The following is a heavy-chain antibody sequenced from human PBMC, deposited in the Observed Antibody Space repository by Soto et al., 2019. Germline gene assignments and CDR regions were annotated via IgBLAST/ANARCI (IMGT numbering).Heavy chain of an antibody. CDR2: IYHNGNT. J-gene: IGHJ4*02. D-gene: IGHD3-16*01. CDR1: GVSVSSRLFF. CDR3: ARHFGDQVLYDY. V-gene: IGHV4-39*01. Sequence: SETLSRTCTASGVSVSSRLFFWGWIRQPPGKGLEWIGSIYHNGNTYYNPSLKSRVTISADTSKTQLSLRLTSASAPDTAVYYRARHFGDQVLYDYWGQGNLVTVCS.